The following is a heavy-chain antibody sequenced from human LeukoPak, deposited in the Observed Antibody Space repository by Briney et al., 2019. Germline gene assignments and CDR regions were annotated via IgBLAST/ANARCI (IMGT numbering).Heavy chain of an antibody. D-gene: IGHD2-2*01. J-gene: IGHJ6*02. CDR3: ARGLGYCSSTSCLRGVYYYGMDV. CDR1: GGSISSGDYY. V-gene: IGHV4-30-4*01. Sequence: SQTLSLTCTVSGGSISSGDYYWSWIRQPPGKGLEWIGYIYYSGSTYYNPSLKSRVTISVDTSKNQFSLKLSSVTAADTAVYYCARGLGYCSSTSCLRGVYYYGMDVWGQGTTVTVSS. CDR2: IYYSGST.